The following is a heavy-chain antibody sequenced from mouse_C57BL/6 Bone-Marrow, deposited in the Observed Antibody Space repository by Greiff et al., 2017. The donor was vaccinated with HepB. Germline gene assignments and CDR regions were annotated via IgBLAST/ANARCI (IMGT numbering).Heavy chain of an antibody. J-gene: IGHJ1*03. CDR3: ARDRGRACYWYFDV. V-gene: IGHV5-4*01. Sequence: DVQLVESGGGLVKPGGSLKLSCAASGFTFSSYAMSWVRQTPEKRLEWVATISDGGSYTYYPDNVKGRFTISRDNAKNNLYLQMSHLKSEDTAMYYCARDRGRACYWYFDVWGTGTTVTVSS. CDR2: ISDGGSYT. D-gene: IGHD1-1*01. CDR1: GFTFSSYA.